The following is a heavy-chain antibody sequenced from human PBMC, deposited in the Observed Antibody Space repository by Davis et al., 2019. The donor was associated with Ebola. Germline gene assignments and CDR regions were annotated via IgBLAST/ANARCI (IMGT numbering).Heavy chain of an antibody. CDR2: IIPIFGTA. J-gene: IGHJ3*02. D-gene: IGHD1-26*01. Sequence: SVKVSCKASGGTFSSYAISWVRQAPGQGLEWMGGIIPIFGTANYAQKFQGRVTITADESTSTAYMELSSLRSEDTAVYYCARGGSGLLDAFDIWGQGTMVTVSS. V-gene: IGHV1-69*13. CDR1: GGTFSSYA. CDR3: ARGGSGLLDAFDI.